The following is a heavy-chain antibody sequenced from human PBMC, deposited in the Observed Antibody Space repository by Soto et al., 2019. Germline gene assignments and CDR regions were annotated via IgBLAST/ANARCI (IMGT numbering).Heavy chain of an antibody. D-gene: IGHD6-19*01. J-gene: IGHJ4*02. Sequence: QLQLQESGPGLVKPSETLSLTCTVSGGSITSSSYNWGWVRQPPGMGLEWVGSIYFSGSTSYNPSLKSRSTISGDTYKNHFSLQLTSVTAADTAVYFCARLQRTVATSEPYFDSWGQGTPVTVSS. CDR3: ARLQRTVATSEPYFDS. CDR1: GGSITSSSYN. V-gene: IGHV4-39*02. CDR2: IYFSGST.